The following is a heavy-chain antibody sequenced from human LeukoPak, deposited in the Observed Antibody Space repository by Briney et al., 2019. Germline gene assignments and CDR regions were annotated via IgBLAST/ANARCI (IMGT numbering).Heavy chain of an antibody. CDR3: ARGDMYFQDNAYRSLDH. V-gene: IGHV1-2*02. Sequence: ASVKVSCKXSGYSFGDYYIHWVRQVPGQGLEWMGWISPKSDDTKYSQKFQDRLTVTRDTSISTTYMYLSRLRPDDTAVYYCARGDMYFQDNAYRSLDHWGQGTLVTVSS. CDR2: ISPKSDDT. D-gene: IGHD3-16*01. CDR1: GYSFGDYY. J-gene: IGHJ4*02.